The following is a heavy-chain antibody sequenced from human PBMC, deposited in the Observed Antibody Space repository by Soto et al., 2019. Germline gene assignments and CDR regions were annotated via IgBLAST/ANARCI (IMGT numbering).Heavy chain of an antibody. CDR3: ALYDDYYYYGMDV. V-gene: IGHV4-34*01. CDR1: CGSFSGYY. D-gene: IGHD3-16*01. J-gene: IGHJ6*02. Sequence: SETLSLTCAVYCGSFSGYYWSWIRQPPGKGLEWIGEINHSGRTNYNPSLKSRVTISVDTSKNQFSLKLSSVTAADTAVYYCALYDDYYYYGMDVWGQGTSVTVSS. CDR2: INHSGRT.